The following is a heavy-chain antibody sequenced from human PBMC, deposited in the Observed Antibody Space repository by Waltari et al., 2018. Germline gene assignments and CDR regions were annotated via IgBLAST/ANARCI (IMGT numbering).Heavy chain of an antibody. V-gene: IGHV3-7*01. CDR1: GFTFSSYW. J-gene: IGHJ4*02. D-gene: IGHD6-6*01. CDR2: IKQDGSEK. CDR3: ARVDSSSSPLIDY. Sequence: EVQLVESGGGLVQPGGSLRLSCAASGFTFSSYWMSWVRQAPGKGLEGVANIKQDGSEKYYVDAVKGRFTISRDNAKNSLYLQMNSLRAEDTAVYYCARVDSSSSPLIDYWGQGTLVTVSS.